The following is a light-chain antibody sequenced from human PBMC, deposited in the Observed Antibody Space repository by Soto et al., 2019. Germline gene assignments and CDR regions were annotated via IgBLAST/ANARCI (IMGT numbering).Light chain of an antibody. CDR2: DVS. CDR3: SSYTSSSTLGHVV. J-gene: IGLJ2*01. Sequence: QSALTQPASVSGSPGQSITISCTGTSSDVGGYNYVSGYQQHPGKAPKLMIYDVSNRPSGVSNRFSGSKSGNTASLTISGLQAEDEADYYCSSYTSSSTLGHVVFGGGTKLTVL. V-gene: IGLV2-14*01. CDR1: SSDVGGYNY.